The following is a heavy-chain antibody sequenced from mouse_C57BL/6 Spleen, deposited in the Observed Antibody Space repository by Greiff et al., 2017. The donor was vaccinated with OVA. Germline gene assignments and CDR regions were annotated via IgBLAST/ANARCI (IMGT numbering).Heavy chain of an antibody. CDR1: GYTFTDYY. CDR2: IYPGSGNT. CDR3: ARVGDYYGSSQHWYFDV. J-gene: IGHJ1*03. V-gene: IGHV1-84*01. Sequence: VQLQESGPELVKPGASVKISCKASGYTFTDYYINWVKQRPGQGLEWIGWIYPGSGNTKYNEKFKGKATLTVDTSSSTAYMQLSSLTSEDSAVYFCARVGDYYGSSQHWYFDVWGTGTTVTVSS. D-gene: IGHD1-1*01.